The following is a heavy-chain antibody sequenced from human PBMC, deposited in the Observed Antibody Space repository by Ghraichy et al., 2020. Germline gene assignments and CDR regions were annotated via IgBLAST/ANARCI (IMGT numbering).Heavy chain of an antibody. CDR3: AKDGIHYYDSSGYYR. D-gene: IGHD3-22*01. CDR2: ISGSGGST. CDR1: GFTFSSYA. J-gene: IGHJ4*02. V-gene: IGHV3-23*01. Sequence: SCAASGFTFSSYAMSWVRQAPGKGLEWVSAISGSGGSTYYADSVKGRFTISRDNSKNTLYLQMNSLRAEDTAVYYCAKDGIHYYDSSGYYRWGQGTLVTVSS.